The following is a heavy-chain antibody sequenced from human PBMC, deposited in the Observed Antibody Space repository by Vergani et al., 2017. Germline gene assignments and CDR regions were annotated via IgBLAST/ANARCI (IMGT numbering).Heavy chain of an antibody. CDR2: IYPADSDT. J-gene: IGHJ5*02. Sequence: EVELVQSGPEMRKPGESLKISCKGSEYSFGNYWIGWVSQMPGKGREWMGIIYPADSDTRYSPSFQGQVTISADKSISTDFLQWDSMKATDTAIYYCAGDTTYTDSWGQGTLVTVSS. D-gene: IGHD1-1*01. CDR3: AGDTTYTDS. V-gene: IGHV5-51*03. CDR1: EYSFGNYW.